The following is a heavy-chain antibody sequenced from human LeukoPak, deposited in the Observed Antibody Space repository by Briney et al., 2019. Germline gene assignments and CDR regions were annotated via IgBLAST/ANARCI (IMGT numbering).Heavy chain of an antibody. D-gene: IGHD6-13*01. CDR3: TTDYSSSQNYSYYYGMDV. CDR2: IKYKTDHGPP. J-gene: IGHJ6*04. Sequence: SGGSLTLSCAASGFPYSNARMLWLRHAPGKALEWVGRIKYKTDHGPPDYAAPVKHRFTISRDDSKNTLYLQMNSLKTEDTAVYYCTTDYSSSQNYSYYYGMDVWGKGTTVTVSS. CDR1: GFPYSNAR. V-gene: IGHV3-15*01.